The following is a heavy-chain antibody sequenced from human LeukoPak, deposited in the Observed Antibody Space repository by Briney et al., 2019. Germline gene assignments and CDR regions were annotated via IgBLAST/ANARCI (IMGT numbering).Heavy chain of an antibody. CDR3: ARERAAAGTRLDY. Sequence: SGTLSLTCAVSGGSISSSNWWSWVRQPPGKGLEWIGEIYHSGSTNYNPLLKSRVTISVDKSKNQFSLKLSSVTAADTAVYYCARERAAAGTRLDYWGQGTLVTVSS. D-gene: IGHD6-13*01. CDR2: IYHSGST. CDR1: GGSISSSNW. V-gene: IGHV4-4*02. J-gene: IGHJ4*02.